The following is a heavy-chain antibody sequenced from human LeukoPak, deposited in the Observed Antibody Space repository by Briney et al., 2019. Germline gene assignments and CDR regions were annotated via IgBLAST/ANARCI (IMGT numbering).Heavy chain of an antibody. D-gene: IGHD3-16*01. CDR1: GFTFSLYW. Sequence: GSLRLSCAASGFTFSLYWMTWVRQSPGKGVEWVADINPDGSQKYSVDSVKGRFTISRDNAKNSLFLQMNSLRGDDTAVYYCVRQMIRFWFDPWGQGTRVTVSS. CDR2: INPDGSQK. CDR3: VRQMIRFWFDP. J-gene: IGHJ5*02. V-gene: IGHV3-7*01.